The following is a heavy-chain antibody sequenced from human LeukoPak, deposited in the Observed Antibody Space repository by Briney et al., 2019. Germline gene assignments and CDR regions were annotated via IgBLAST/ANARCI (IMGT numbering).Heavy chain of an antibody. J-gene: IGHJ4*02. Sequence: GGSLRLSCGASGFRFSSYAMSWVRQAPGKGLEWVSSISGSGGSTYYTDSVEGRFAISRDNSKSTLYLQMNSLGTDDTALYYCVKGGQNYDFWRFDYWGQGTLVTASS. CDR1: GFRFSSYA. CDR3: VKGGQNYDFWRFDY. CDR2: ISGSGGST. D-gene: IGHD3-3*01. V-gene: IGHV3-23*01.